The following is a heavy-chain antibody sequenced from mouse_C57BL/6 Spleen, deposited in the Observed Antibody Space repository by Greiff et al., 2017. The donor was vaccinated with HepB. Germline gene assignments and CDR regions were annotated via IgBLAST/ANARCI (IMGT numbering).Heavy chain of an antibody. J-gene: IGHJ3*01. D-gene: IGHD2-13*01. CDR2: IYPGNSDT. V-gene: IGHV1-5*01. CDR1: GYTFTSYW. Sequence: EVHLVESGTVLVRPGASVKMSCKTSGYTFTSYWMHWVKQRPGQGLEWIGAIYPGNSDTSYNQKFKGKAKLTAATSASTAYMELSSLTNEDSAVYCCSDYDGGFAYWGQGTLVTVSA. CDR3: SDYDGGFAY.